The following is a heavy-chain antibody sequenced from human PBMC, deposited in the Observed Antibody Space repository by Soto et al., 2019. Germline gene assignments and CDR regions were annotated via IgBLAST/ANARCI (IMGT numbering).Heavy chain of an antibody. V-gene: IGHV3-23*01. Sequence: EVQLLESGGGLVQPGGSLRLSCVASGFTFSTYAMSWVRQAPGKGLEWVSSISGSVGNTYYADSVKGRFTISRDNSKNTVFLQMKSLRAEDTAVYYCAKAAGIYYFDHWGQGTLVTVSS. CDR3: AKAAGIYYFDH. J-gene: IGHJ4*02. CDR2: ISGSVGNT. CDR1: GFTFSTYA. D-gene: IGHD2-15*01.